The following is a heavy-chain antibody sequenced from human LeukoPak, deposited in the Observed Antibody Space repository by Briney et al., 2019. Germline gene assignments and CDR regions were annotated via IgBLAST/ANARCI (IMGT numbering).Heavy chain of an antibody. CDR1: GGSVRGYY. D-gene: IGHD3-10*01. Sequence: KPSETLSLSCAVYGGSVRGYYWSWIRQPPGKGLEWIGEINHSGSTNYNPSLKSRVTISVDTSKNQFSLKLSSVTAADTAVYYCARGRGPFDPWGQGTLVTVSS. J-gene: IGHJ5*02. V-gene: IGHV4-34*01. CDR2: INHSGST. CDR3: ARGRGPFDP.